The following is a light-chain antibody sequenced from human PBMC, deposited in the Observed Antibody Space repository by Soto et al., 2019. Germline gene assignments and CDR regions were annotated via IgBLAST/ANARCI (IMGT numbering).Light chain of an antibody. J-gene: IGLJ3*02. CDR3: SLKTSSVTWV. CDR1: SIDVGNFDL. CDR2: QVS. V-gene: IGLV2-18*01. Sequence: QSVLTQPPSVSGSPGQSVTISCTGTSIDVGNFDLVSWYQQPPGTAPKILIYQVSNRPSGVPDRFSGSQSGNTASLTISGLQAEDEAHYYCSLKTSSVTWVFGGGTKLTVL.